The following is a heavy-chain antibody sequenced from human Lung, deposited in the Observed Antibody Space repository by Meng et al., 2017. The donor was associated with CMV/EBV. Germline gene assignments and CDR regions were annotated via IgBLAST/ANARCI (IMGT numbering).Heavy chain of an antibody. D-gene: IGHD4-17*01. V-gene: IGHV6-1*01. Sequence: SQTLSLTXXXXGDSVSSNSAAWNWIRQSPSRGLEWLGRTYYRSKWYNDYAVSVKSRITINPDTSKNQFSLQLNSVTPEDTAVYYCAREGPTVTPFDYWGQGXLVTVSS. CDR3: AREGPTVTPFDY. J-gene: IGHJ4*02. CDR2: TYYRSKWYN. CDR1: GDSVSSNSAA.